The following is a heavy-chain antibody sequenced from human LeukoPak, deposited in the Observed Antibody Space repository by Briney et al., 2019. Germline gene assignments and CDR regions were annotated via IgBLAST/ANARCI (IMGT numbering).Heavy chain of an antibody. V-gene: IGHV3-21*01. CDR1: GFTFSSYS. D-gene: IGHD3-10*01. CDR2: VSSSSSYI. J-gene: IGHJ4*02. Sequence: PGGSLRLSCAASGFTFSSYSMNWVRQAPGKGLEWVSSVSSSSSYIYYADSVKGRSTISRDNSQSTLYLQMNSLRAEDTAVYYCVRVLDHFHSSGDYFDFWGQGTLVTVSS. CDR3: VRVLDHFHSSGDYFDF.